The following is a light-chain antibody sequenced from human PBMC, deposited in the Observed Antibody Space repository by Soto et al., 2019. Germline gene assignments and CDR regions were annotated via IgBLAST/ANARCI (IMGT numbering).Light chain of an antibody. CDR2: GAS. CDR1: QSVSRTY. Sequence: EIVLTQSPGTLSLSPGERATLSCRASQSVSRTYLAWYQQKPGQAPRLLIFGASSRATGIPDRFSGSGSGTDFTLTINRLEPEDSEVYYCQQYGGSPMCTFGQGTKLEIK. CDR3: QQYGGSPMCT. J-gene: IGKJ2*02. V-gene: IGKV3-20*01.